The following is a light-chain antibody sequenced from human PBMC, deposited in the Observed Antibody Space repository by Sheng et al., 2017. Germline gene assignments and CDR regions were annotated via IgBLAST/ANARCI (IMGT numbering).Light chain of an antibody. V-gene: IGLV3-1*01. CDR1: KLGDRY. J-gene: IGLJ2*01. CDR3: QAWDSSTVV. Sequence: SYELTQPPSVSVSPGQTARIICSGHKLGDRYATWYQQKPGQSPVLVIYQDNKRPSGIPERFSGSNSGNTATLTISGAQAMDEADYYCQAWDSSTVVFGGGTKLTVL. CDR2: QDN.